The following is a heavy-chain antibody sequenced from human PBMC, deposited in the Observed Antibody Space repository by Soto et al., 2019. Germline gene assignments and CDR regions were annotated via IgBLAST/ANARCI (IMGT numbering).Heavy chain of an antibody. CDR1: GYTFTSYD. Sequence: ASVKVSCKASGYTFTSYDINWVRQATGQGLEWMGCMNPNSGNTGYAQKFQCRVTMTRNTSISTAYKELSSLRSEDTAVYYCARGYGYYAQGPGTDYWGQGTLLTVSS. V-gene: IGHV1-8*01. D-gene: IGHD4-17*01. CDR2: MNPNSGNT. J-gene: IGHJ4*02. CDR3: ARGYGYYAQGPGTDY.